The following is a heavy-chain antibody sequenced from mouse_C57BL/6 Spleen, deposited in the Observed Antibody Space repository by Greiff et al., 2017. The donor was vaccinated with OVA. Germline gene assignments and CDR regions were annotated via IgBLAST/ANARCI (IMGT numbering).Heavy chain of an antibody. J-gene: IGHJ2*01. V-gene: IGHV1-80*01. Sequence: VQLQQSGASVKISCKASGYAFSSYWMNWVKQRPGKGLEWIGQIYPGDGDTNYNGKFKGKATLTADKSSSTAYMQLSSLTSEDSAVYFCAREVLWLRRGYFDYWGQGTTLTVSS. CDR3: AREVLWLRRGYFDY. D-gene: IGHD2-2*01. CDR1: GYAFSSYW. CDR2: IYPGDGDT.